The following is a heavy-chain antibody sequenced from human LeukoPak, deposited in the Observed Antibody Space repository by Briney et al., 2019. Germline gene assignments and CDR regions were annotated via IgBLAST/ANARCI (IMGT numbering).Heavy chain of an antibody. J-gene: IGHJ4*02. D-gene: IGHD3-3*01. CDR3: ARGRYDFWSGSLPYFDY. Sequence: PSETLSLTCTVPGGSISSYYWSWIRQPPGKGREWIGDVYYSGSTNYNPSLKSRVTISLDTSKNLFSLKLSSVTAADTAVYYCARGRYDFWSGSLPYFDYWGQGTLVTVSS. CDR2: VYYSGST. V-gene: IGHV4-59*01. CDR1: GGSISSYY.